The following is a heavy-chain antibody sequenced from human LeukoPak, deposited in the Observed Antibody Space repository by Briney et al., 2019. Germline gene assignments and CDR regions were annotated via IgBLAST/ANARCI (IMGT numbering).Heavy chain of an antibody. CDR1: GYTFTSYA. CDR3: ARMARGEQWLLDY. CDR2: ISADNGNT. D-gene: IGHD6-19*01. V-gene: IGHV1-18*01. J-gene: IGHJ4*02. Sequence: ASVKVSCKASGYTFTSYAISWVRQAPGQGLEWMGWISADNGNTDYAQKLQGRVTMTTDTSTSTAYMELRSLRSDDTAVYYCARMARGEQWLLDYWGQGTLVTVSS.